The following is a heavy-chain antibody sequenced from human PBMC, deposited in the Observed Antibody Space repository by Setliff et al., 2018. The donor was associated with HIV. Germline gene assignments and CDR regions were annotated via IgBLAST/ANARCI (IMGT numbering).Heavy chain of an antibody. CDR3: ASTRRGGSSVYYDHYMDV. CDR1: GYTSTSYD. J-gene: IGHJ6*03. V-gene: IGHV1-8*01. CDR2: MNPDRGNT. D-gene: IGHD2-15*01. Sequence: ASVKVSCKDSGYTSTSYDINWVRQATGQGREWMGWMNPDRGNTGSAQNFQGRLTITWNNSISTAYMELGSLGFDDTAVYFCASTRRGGSSVYYDHYMDVWGRGTLVTVAS.